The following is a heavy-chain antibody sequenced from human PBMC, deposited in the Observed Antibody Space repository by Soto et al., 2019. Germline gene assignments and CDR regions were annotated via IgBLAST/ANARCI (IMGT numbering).Heavy chain of an antibody. Sequence: QVQLVQSGAEVKKPGASVRVSCKASGYTFTHYYIHWVRQAPGQGLEWMGIINPNGGITTYAKKFQSGFSMTRDTSTSTVYLELSSLRSEDSAVYYCATSVNSAMAFDYWGQGTLVTVSS. CDR1: GYTFTHYY. CDR2: INPNGGIT. D-gene: IGHD5-18*01. V-gene: IGHV1-46*01. J-gene: IGHJ4*02. CDR3: ATSVNSAMAFDY.